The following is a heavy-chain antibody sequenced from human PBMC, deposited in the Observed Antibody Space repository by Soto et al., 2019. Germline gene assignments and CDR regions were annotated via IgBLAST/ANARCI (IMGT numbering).Heavy chain of an antibody. CDR2: IDPSDSYT. CDR3: ARDPSFPNRYYYYGMDV. J-gene: IGHJ6*02. CDR1: GYSFTSYW. D-gene: IGHD3-16*02. Sequence: GDSLKISCKGSGYSFTSYWITWVRQMPGKGLEWMGRIDPSDSYTKYSPSFQGHVTMSADKSISTVYLQWSSLRAEDTAVYYCARDPSFPNRYYYYGMDVWGQGTTVTVSS. V-gene: IGHV5-10-1*01.